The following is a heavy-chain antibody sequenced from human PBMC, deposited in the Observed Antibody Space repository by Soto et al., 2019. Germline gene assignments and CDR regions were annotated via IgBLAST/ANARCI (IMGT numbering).Heavy chain of an antibody. CDR2: ISYDESNK. D-gene: IGHD1-7*01. Sequence: SLRLSCLASGFVFRNYAMHWVRQAPGKGLEWVASISYDESNKNYGDSVRGRFTISRDNSKNTIFLHMDSLRAEDTAVYYCAKDRNYPRDQFHYWGQGTLVTVSS. CDR1: GFVFRNYA. V-gene: IGHV3-33*03. J-gene: IGHJ4*02. CDR3: AKDRNYPRDQFHY.